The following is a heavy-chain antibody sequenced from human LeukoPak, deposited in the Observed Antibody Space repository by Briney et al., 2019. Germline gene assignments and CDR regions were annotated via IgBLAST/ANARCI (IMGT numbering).Heavy chain of an antibody. V-gene: IGHV3-23*01. J-gene: IGHJ4*02. CDR2: ISGSGGRT. CDR1: GFTFSSYA. D-gene: IGHD3-22*01. Sequence: LAGGSLRLSCAASGFTFSSYAMSWVRQAPGKGLEWVSAISGSGGRTYYADSVKGRFTISRDNSKKTLYLQIDSLRAEDTAVYYCAKTDSSDYSYYFDYWGQGTLVTVSS. CDR3: AKTDSSDYSYYFDY.